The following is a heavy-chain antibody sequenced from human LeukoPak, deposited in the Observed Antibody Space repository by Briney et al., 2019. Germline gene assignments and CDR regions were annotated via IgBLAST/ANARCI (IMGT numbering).Heavy chain of an antibody. Sequence: SETLSLTCAVYGAPFNDYYWSWIRQPPGKGLEWIGEIYYSGSTTYNPSLKSRVTISVDTSKKQFSLNLSTVTAADTAVYYCARAFAIFGVIVTRMDVWGKGTTVTVSS. CDR2: IYYSGST. CDR1: GAPFNDYY. J-gene: IGHJ6*04. V-gene: IGHV4-34*01. D-gene: IGHD3-3*01. CDR3: ARAFAIFGVIVTRMDV.